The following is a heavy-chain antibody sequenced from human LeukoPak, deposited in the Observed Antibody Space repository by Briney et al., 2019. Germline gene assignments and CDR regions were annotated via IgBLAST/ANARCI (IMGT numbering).Heavy chain of an antibody. V-gene: IGHV3-23*01. CDR3: AKQRTAPGPIDY. Sequence: GWSLSLSCAASGFTFSSYAMSWVRQASGKGLEWVSALIDTGGSTFYADFVKGRFTVSRDNSKNTLYLQMTSLTVEDTAVYYCAKQRTAPGPIDYWGQGTLVTVSS. CDR1: GFTFSSYA. CDR2: LIDTGGST. J-gene: IGHJ4*02.